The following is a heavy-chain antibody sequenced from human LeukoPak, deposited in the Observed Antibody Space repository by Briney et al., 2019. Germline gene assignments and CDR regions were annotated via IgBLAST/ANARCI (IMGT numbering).Heavy chain of an antibody. Sequence: PSETLSLTCAVYGGSFSGYYWSWVRQPPGKGLEWNGSINHSGSTNYNPSLKTRVTISGATSKNQFSLTLSSVTAADTAVYFCARVGYSYVINDWSRTGLGAYPTKYYYHMDVWGKGTTVTVSS. V-gene: IGHV4-34*01. CDR1: GGSFSGYY. CDR2: INHSGST. D-gene: IGHD5-18*01. J-gene: IGHJ6*03. CDR3: ARVGYSYVINDWSRTGLGAYPTKYYYHMDV.